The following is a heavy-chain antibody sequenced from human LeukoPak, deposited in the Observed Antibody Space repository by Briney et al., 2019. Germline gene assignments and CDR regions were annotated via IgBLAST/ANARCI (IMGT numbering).Heavy chain of an antibody. D-gene: IGHD5-12*01. CDR1: GGSISSGDYY. J-gene: IGHJ5*02. V-gene: IGHV4-30-4*01. CDR3: ARGLVATRDFDP. Sequence: SETLSLTCTVSGGSISSGDYYWSWIRQPPGEGLEWIGYIYYSGSTYYNPSLKSRVTISVDTSKNHFSLKVSSVTAADTAVYYCARGLVATRDFDPWGQGTLVTVSS. CDR2: IYYSGST.